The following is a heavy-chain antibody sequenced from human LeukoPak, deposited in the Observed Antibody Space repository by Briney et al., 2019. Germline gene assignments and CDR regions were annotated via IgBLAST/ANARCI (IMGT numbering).Heavy chain of an antibody. CDR1: GGSISSGDYY. Sequence: SQTLSLTCTVSGGSISSGDYYWSWIRQPPGKGLEWIGYIYYSGSTYYNPSLKSRVTISVDTSKNQFSLKLGSVTAADTAVYYCAREDYGDYGMDVWGKGTTVTVSS. J-gene: IGHJ6*04. CDR3: AREDYGDYGMDV. CDR2: IYYSGST. D-gene: IGHD4-17*01. V-gene: IGHV4-30-4*01.